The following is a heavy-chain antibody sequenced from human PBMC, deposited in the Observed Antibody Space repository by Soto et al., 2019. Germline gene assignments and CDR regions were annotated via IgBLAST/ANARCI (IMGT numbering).Heavy chain of an antibody. D-gene: IGHD3-22*01. CDR1: GYSFSFYG. Sequence: ASVKVXXXXSGYSFSFYGINWVRQAPGQGLEWMGWINPSDGNRNFAQKFEDRVTMTTATSTNTVFLELRSLKSDDTAIYYCARDRLRGYDSSGFYSWGQGTMVTVSS. CDR2: INPSDGNR. CDR3: ARDRLRGYDSSGFYS. V-gene: IGHV1-18*01. J-gene: IGHJ4*02.